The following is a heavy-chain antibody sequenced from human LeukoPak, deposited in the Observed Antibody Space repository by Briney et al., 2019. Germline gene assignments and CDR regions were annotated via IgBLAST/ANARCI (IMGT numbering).Heavy chain of an antibody. V-gene: IGHV4-34*01. D-gene: IGHD4-17*01. J-gene: IGHJ4*02. CDR1: GGSFSGYY. Sequence: SETLSLTCAVYGGSFSGYYWSWIRHPPGKGLEWIGEINHSGSTNYNPSLKSRVTISVDTSKNQLSLKLSSVTAADTAVYYCARIYYGDYDEAQYYFDYWGQGTLVTVSS. CDR3: ARIYYGDYDEAQYYFDY. CDR2: INHSGST.